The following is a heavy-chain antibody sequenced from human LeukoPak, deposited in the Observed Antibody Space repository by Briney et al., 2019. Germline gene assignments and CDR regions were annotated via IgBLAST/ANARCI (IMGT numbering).Heavy chain of an antibody. V-gene: IGHV3-74*03. CDR2: IKSDGTGT. D-gene: IGHD2-21*02. CDR1: GFTFSKYW. CDR3: ARSCGDDSYHKVPGDY. Sequence: SGGSLRLSCAASGFTFSKYWMQWVRQAPGKGLEWVSRIKSDGTGTTYADSVKGRFTISRDNAKNMMLLEMNSLRAEDTAVYYCARSCGDDSYHKVPGDYWGQGTLVTVSS. J-gene: IGHJ4*02.